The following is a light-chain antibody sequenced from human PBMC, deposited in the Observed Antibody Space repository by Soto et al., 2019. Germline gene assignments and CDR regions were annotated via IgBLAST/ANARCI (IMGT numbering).Light chain of an antibody. V-gene: IGKV3-15*01. CDR1: QSVSSN. CDR2: GES. Sequence: EIVMTQSPATLSVSPGERATLSCRASQSVSSNLAWYQQKPGQAPRLLIYGESTRATGIPARLSGSGSATAFTLTISSLQSEDFAVYYFQQYNNWPFTFGPGTKVDIK. CDR3: QQYNNWPFT. J-gene: IGKJ3*01.